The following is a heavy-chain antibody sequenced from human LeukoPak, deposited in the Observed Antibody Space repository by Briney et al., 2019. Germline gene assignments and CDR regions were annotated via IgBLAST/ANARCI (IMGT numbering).Heavy chain of an antibody. D-gene: IGHD7-27*01. CDR1: GGSISNYF. V-gene: IGHV4-59*08. J-gene: IGHJ4*02. Sequence: SSETLSLACSVSGGSISNYFWTWIRQPPGKGLEWIGYIYSSGSTYYNPSLKSRVTISVDTSKNRFSLKLSTVTAADTAVYYCARRPTGDPKFDYWGQGTLVTVSS. CDR2: IYSSGST. CDR3: ARRPTGDPKFDY.